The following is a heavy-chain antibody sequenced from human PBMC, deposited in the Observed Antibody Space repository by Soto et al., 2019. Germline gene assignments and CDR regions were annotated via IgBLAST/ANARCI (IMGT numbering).Heavy chain of an antibody. J-gene: IGHJ4*02. CDR1: GGSISSYF. Sequence: SETLSLTCTVSGGSISSYFWSWIRQPPGKGLEWIGDIYYSGSTNYNPSLKSRVTISVDTSKNQFSLKVSSVTAGDTAVYYCAIHKDGGYDLRPFDYWGQGTLVTVSS. CDR2: IYYSGST. CDR3: AIHKDGGYDLRPFDY. D-gene: IGHD5-12*01. V-gene: IGHV4-59*08.